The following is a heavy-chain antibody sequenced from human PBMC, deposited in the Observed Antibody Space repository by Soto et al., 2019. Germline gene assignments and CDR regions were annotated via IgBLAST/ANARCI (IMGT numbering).Heavy chain of an antibody. Sequence: GGSLRLSCTASGFTFGDYAMSWVRQAPGKXLEWVGFIRSKAYGGTTEYAASVKGRFTISRDDSKSIAYLQMNSLKTEDTAVYYCTRDYDFWSGYYDVGTSDYWGQGTLVTVSS. J-gene: IGHJ4*02. CDR1: GFTFGDYA. D-gene: IGHD3-3*01. V-gene: IGHV3-49*04. CDR3: TRDYDFWSGYYDVGTSDY. CDR2: IRSKAYGGTT.